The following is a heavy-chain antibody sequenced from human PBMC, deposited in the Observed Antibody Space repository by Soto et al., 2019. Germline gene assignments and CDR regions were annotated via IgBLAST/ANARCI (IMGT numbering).Heavy chain of an antibody. J-gene: IGHJ6*03. CDR3: ASPRSYYYDYMDV. V-gene: IGHV3-74*01. CDR2: SNSDGSST. CDR1: GFTFSSYW. Sequence: EVQLVESGGGLVQPGGSLRLSCAASGFTFSSYWMHWVRQAPGKGLVWVSRSNSDGSSTSYADSVKGRFTISRDNAKHTLYRQMNSLRAEDTAGYYCASPRSYYYDYMDVWVKGTTVTVSS. D-gene: IGHD6-6*01.